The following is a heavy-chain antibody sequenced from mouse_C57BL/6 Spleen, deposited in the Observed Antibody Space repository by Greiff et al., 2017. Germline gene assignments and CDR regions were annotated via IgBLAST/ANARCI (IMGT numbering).Heavy chain of an antibody. V-gene: IGHV1-74*01. J-gene: IGHJ2*01. CDR2: INPSDSDT. CDR1: GYTFTSYW. D-gene: IGHD1-1*01. Sequence: QVQLQQPGAELVKPGASVKVSCKASGYTFTSYWMHWVKQRPGQGLEWIGRINPSDSDTNYNQKFKGKATLTVDKSSSTAYMRLSSLTSEDSAVYYCAPGDYSSFDYWGKGTTLTVAS. CDR3: APGDYSSFDY.